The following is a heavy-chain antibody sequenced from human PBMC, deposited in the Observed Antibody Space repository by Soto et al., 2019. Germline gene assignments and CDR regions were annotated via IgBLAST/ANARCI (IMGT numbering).Heavy chain of an antibody. CDR2: IYYSGST. V-gene: IGHV4-39*01. CDR1: GGSISSSSYY. J-gene: IGHJ6*02. D-gene: IGHD6-13*01. CDR3: ARPQSSSWHYYYGMDV. Sequence: SETLSLTCTVSGGSISSSSYYWGWIRQPPGKGLEWIGSIYYSGSTYYNPSLKSRVTISVDTSKNQFSLKLSSVTAADTAVYYCARPQSSSWHYYYGMDVWGQGTTVTVSS.